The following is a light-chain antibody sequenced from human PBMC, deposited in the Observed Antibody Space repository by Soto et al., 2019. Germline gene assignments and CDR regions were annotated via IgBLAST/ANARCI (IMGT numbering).Light chain of an antibody. CDR2: SAS. V-gene: IGKV1-39*01. Sequence: DIQMTQSPSSLSASVGDRVTITCRASQSISNYLNWYQQKPGIAPKLLIYSASSLQSGVPSRVSGSGYGTDFTLTISSLQPEDFATYYCQQSYSIPRTFGGGTKVEIK. CDR1: QSISNY. CDR3: QQSYSIPRT. J-gene: IGKJ4*01.